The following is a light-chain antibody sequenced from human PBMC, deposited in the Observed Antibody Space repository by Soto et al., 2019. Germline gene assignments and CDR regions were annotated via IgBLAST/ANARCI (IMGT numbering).Light chain of an antibody. CDR1: NIGSKS. V-gene: IGLV3-21*04. J-gene: IGLJ2*01. CDR2: SDP. CDR3: QVWDSSSAHVA. Sequence: SYELTQPPSVSVAPGKTARISCGGNNIGSKSVHWYQRKPGQAPVLVIYSDPDLPSVLPERFSGSNSGNTATLTISRVEAGDEADYYCQVWDSSSAHVAFGGGTKLTVL.